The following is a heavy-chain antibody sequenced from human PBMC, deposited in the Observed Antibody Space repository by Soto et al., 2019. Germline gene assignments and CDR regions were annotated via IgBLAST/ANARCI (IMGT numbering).Heavy chain of an antibody. CDR1: GFTFTSSA. V-gene: IGHV1-58*01. CDR3: AAWYYDYVWGSYRRPLFDI. D-gene: IGHD3-16*02. J-gene: IGHJ3*02. CDR2: IVVGIGNT. Sequence: ASVKVSCKASGFTFTSSAVQWVRQARGQRLEWIGWIVVGIGNTNYAQKFQERVTITRDMSTSTAYMELSSLRSEDTAVYYCAAWYYDYVWGSYRRPLFDIWGQGTMVTVSS.